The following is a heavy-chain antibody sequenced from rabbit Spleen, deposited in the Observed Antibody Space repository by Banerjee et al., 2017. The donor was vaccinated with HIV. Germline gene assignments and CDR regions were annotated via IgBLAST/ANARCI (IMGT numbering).Heavy chain of an antibody. Sequence: QSLEESGGDLVKPGASLTLTCTASGFSFSSDYYMCWVRQAPGKGLEWIACIYTSSGRTCYANWAKGRFTISKTSSTTVTLQMTSLTTADTATYFCARGDGTYGYGFNFWGPGTLVTVS. V-gene: IGHV1S40*01. J-gene: IGHJ4*01. CDR1: GFSFSSDYY. D-gene: IGHD6-1*01. CDR3: ARGDGTYGYGFNF. CDR2: IYTSSGRT.